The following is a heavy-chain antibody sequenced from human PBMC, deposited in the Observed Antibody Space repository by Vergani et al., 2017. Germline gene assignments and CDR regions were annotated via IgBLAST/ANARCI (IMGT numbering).Heavy chain of an antibody. CDR3: ARVMYRDEASTGYRLEGMDI. D-gene: IGHD3-9*01. Sequence: QVQLQESGPGLVKPSETLSLTCTVSNDSVSNTFYYWGWIRQTPGKGLEWIGSIYYSGSTYYNPFLESRVTMSVDTSKSQFSLKLSSVTAADTAVYYCARVMYRDEASTGYRLEGMDIWGQGTTVTISS. V-gene: IGHV4-39*01. CDR2: IYYSGST. CDR1: NDSVSNTFYY. J-gene: IGHJ6*02.